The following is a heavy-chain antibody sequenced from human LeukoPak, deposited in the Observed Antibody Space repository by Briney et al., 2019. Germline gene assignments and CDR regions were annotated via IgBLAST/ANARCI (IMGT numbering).Heavy chain of an antibody. V-gene: IGHV3-48*04. Sequence: PGGSLRLSCAASGFTFSSYSMNWVRQAPGKGLEWVSYISSSSSTIYYADSVKGRFTISRDNAKNSLYLQMNSLRAEDTALYYCAKVAYSSSWYYFDYWGQGTLVTVSS. CDR1: GFTFSSYS. CDR2: ISSSSSTI. CDR3: AKVAYSSSWYYFDY. J-gene: IGHJ4*02. D-gene: IGHD6-13*01.